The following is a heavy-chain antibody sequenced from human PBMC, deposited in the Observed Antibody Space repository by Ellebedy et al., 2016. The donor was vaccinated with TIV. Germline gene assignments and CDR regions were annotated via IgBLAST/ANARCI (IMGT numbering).Heavy chain of an antibody. CDR3: ARALYGGNSGAPFDS. CDR2: IIPLLGIP. Sequence: AASVKVSCKASGGTFSNYAISWVRQAPGQGLEWMGVIIPLLGIPNYAQKFQGRVTITADKSTSTVYMELSSLRSEDTAVYYCARALYGGNSGAPFDSWGQGTLVTVS. V-gene: IGHV1-69*10. J-gene: IGHJ5*01. D-gene: IGHD4-23*01. CDR1: GGTFSNYA.